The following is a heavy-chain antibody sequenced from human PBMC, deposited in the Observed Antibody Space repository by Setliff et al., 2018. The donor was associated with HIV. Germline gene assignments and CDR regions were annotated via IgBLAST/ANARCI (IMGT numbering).Heavy chain of an antibody. J-gene: IGHJ4*02. D-gene: IGHD6-19*01. CDR3: AGYTSGWYAPY. Sequence: SETLSLTCAVSGGSISSGVYSWNWIRQPPGKGLEWIGYIYHSGITYYNPSLKSRVTISVDRSKTQFSLKLSSVTVADTAVYYCAGYTSGWYAPYWGQGTLVTVSS. V-gene: IGHV4-30-2*02. CDR2: IYHSGIT. CDR1: GGSISSGVYS.